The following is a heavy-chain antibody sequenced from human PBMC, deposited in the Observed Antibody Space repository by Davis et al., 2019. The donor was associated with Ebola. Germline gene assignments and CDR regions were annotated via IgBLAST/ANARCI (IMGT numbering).Heavy chain of an antibody. CDR3: ARGGDFGVDNWFDP. CDR1: GGSISSYY. V-gene: IGHV4-59*01. D-gene: IGHD3-3*01. Sequence: MPSETLSFTCTVSGGSISSYYWSWIRQPPGKGLEWIGYIYYSGSTNYNPSLKSRVTISVDTSKNQFSLKLSSVTAADTAVYYCARGGDFGVDNWFDPWGQGTLVTVSS. CDR2: IYYSGST. J-gene: IGHJ5*02.